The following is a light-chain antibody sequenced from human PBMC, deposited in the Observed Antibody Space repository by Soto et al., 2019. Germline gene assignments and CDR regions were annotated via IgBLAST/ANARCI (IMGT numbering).Light chain of an antibody. CDR3: QQYNNWPFT. V-gene: IGKV3D-15*01. Sequence: EIVLTHSPGTLSLSPGEGATLSCRASPSISSSYLAWYQQKPGQAPRLPISGASSRATGIPARFSGSGSGTEFTLTISSLQSEDFAVYSCQQYNNWPFTFGPGTKVDIK. CDR2: GAS. J-gene: IGKJ3*01. CDR1: PSISSSY.